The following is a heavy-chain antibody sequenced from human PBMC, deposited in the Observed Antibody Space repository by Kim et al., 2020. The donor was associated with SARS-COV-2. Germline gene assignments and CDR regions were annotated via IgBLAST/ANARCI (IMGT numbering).Heavy chain of an antibody. D-gene: IGHD5-12*01. Sequence: SETLSLTCTVSGVSINSYYWNWIRQPPGKGLEWIGYIYYSGSTNYNPSLKSRVTISVDTSKNQFSLKLSSVTAADTAGYYCARDRRWLQFTGLYYYYGMDVWGQGATVTVSS. CDR1: GVSINSYY. V-gene: IGHV4-59*01. CDR2: IYYSGST. CDR3: ARDRRWLQFTGLYYYYGMDV. J-gene: IGHJ6*02.